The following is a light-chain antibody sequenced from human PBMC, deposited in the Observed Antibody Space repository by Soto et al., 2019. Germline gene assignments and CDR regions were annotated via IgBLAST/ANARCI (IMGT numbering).Light chain of an antibody. V-gene: IGKV1-17*01. CDR1: QAIRND. J-gene: IGKJ1*01. CDR3: LQHNGFPRA. Sequence: DIQMTQSPSSLSASVGDRVTITCRASQAIRNDLAWYQQKPGRAPKRLIYGSSTLQSGVPLRFSGSGSGTEFTLTISSLQPEDFATYYWLQHNGFPRAFGQGTKVEIK. CDR2: GSS.